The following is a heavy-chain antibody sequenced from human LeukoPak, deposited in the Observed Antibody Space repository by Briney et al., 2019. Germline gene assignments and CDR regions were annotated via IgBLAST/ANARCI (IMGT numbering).Heavy chain of an antibody. CDR1: GGSFSGYY. CDR3: ARDGVIGGAFDI. D-gene: IGHD3-22*01. Sequence: SETLSLTCAVYGGSFSGYYWSWIRQPPGKGLEWIGEINHSGSTNYNPSLKSRVTISVDTSKNQFSLKLSSVTAADTAVYYCARDGVIGGAFDIWGQGTMVTVSS. V-gene: IGHV4-34*01. J-gene: IGHJ3*02. CDR2: INHSGST.